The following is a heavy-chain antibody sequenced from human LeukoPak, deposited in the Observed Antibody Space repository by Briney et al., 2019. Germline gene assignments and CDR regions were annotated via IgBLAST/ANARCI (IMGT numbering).Heavy chain of an antibody. CDR2: IIPIFGTV. CDR1: GGTFSSYA. CDR3: ATLRGDYYDSSGYYYPRS. V-gene: IGHV1-69*06. J-gene: IGHJ5*02. D-gene: IGHD3-22*01. Sequence: SVKVSCKASGGTFSSYAISWVRQAPGQGLEWMGGIIPIFGTVNYAQKFQGRVTITADKSTSTAYMELSSLRSEDTAVYYCATLRGDYYDSSGYYYPRSWGQGTLVTVSS.